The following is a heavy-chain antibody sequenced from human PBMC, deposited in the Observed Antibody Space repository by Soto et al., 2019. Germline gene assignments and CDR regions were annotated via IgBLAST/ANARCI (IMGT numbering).Heavy chain of an antibody. D-gene: IGHD3-10*02. J-gene: IGHJ4*01. CDR3: ANTMLIRSFDI. CDR1: GFTFSHYW. Sequence: PGGSLRLSCAASGFTFSHYWMSWVRQAPGKGLEWVAIVEQDGGETHYVDSVKGRFTISRDNAKNSVFLEMKSLRAEDTAVYYCANTMLIRSFDIWGQGTLVTVSS. V-gene: IGHV3-7*03. CDR2: VEQDGGET.